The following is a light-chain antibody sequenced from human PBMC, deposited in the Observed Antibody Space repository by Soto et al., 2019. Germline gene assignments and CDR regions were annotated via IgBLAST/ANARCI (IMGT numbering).Light chain of an antibody. CDR3: QQYNKWPLIT. V-gene: IGKV3D-15*01. J-gene: IGKJ5*01. CDR2: GAS. CDR1: QSISIG. Sequence: EIVRTQSPATLSVSPGETATLSCRASQSISIGLAWYRQKPGQPPRLLIYGASTRATGTPARFSGSGSGTEFTLTISSLQSEDFALYFCQQYNKWPLITFGQGTRLEI.